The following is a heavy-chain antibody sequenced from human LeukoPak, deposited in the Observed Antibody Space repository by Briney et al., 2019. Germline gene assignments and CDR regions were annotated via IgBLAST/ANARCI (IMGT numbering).Heavy chain of an antibody. V-gene: IGHV3-30-3*01. J-gene: IGHJ6*02. CDR3: ARWEWPMGDYYYYYGMDV. CDR1: GFTFSSYA. Sequence: PGGSLRLSCAASGFTFSSYAMHWVRQAPGKGLEWVAVISYVGSNKYYADSVKGRFTISRDNSKNTLYLQMNSLRAEDTAVYYCARWEWPMGDYYYYYGMDVWGQGTTVTVSS. CDR2: ISYVGSNK. D-gene: IGHD3-3*01.